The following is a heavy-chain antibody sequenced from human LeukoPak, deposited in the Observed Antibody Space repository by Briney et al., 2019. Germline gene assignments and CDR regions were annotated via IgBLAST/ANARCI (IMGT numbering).Heavy chain of an antibody. CDR1: GGTFSSYA. CDR2: IIPIFGTA. V-gene: IGHV1-69*05. Sequence: ASVKVSCKASGGTFSSYAISWVRQAPGQGLEWMGGIIPIFGTANYAQKFQGRVTITTDESTSTAYTELSSLRSEDTAVYYCARTKSTVTYYFDYWGQGTLVTVSS. J-gene: IGHJ4*02. CDR3: ARTKSTVTYYFDY. D-gene: IGHD4-17*01.